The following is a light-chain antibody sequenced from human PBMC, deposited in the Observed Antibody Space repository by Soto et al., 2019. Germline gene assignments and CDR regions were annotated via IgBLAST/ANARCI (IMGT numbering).Light chain of an antibody. J-gene: IGLJ3*02. CDR3: GTWDSSLSVGV. CDR2: AVS. Sequence: QSALTQPASVSGSPGQSITISCTGTSSDIGGYNSVSWYQQHPGKAPKLVIYAVSNRPSGVSSRFSGSKSGNTASLTMSGLQAEDEATYYCGTWDSSLSVGVFGGGTQLTVL. CDR1: SSDIGGYNS. V-gene: IGLV2-14*01.